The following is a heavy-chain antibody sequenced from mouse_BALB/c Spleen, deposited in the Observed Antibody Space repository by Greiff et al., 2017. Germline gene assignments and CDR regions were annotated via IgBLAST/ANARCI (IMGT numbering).Heavy chain of an antibody. CDR3: TRLHSSWFAY. V-gene: IGHV1S127*01. CDR2: IDPSDSYT. J-gene: IGHJ3*01. CDR1: GYTFTSYW. Sequence: QVQLQQPGAELVKPGASVKMSCKASGYTFTSYWMHWVKQRPGQGLEWIGTIDPSDSYTSYNQKFKGKATLTVDTSSSTAYMQLSSLTSEDSAVYYCTRLHSSWFAYWGQGTLVTVSA.